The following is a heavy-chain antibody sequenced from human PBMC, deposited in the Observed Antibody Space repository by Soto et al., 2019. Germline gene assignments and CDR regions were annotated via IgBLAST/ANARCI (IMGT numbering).Heavy chain of an antibody. V-gene: IGHV4-30-2*03. CDR3: ARPSPRYCSGGSCLEFPHAFDI. CDR1: GGSISSGGYS. D-gene: IGHD2-15*01. Sequence: SETLSLTCAVSGGSISSGGYSWSWIRQPPGKGLEWIGYIYHSGSTYYNPSLKSRVTISVDTSKNQFSLKLSSVTAADTAVYYCARPSPRYCSGGSCLEFPHAFDIWGQGTMDTVSS. J-gene: IGHJ3*02. CDR2: IYHSGST.